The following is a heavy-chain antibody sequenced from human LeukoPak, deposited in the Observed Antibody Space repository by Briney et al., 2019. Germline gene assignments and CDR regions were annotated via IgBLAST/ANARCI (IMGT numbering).Heavy chain of an antibody. V-gene: IGHV4-31*03. CDR1: GGSISSGGYY. CDR2: IYYSGST. CDR3: AVTMVRGVIIG. J-gene: IGHJ4*02. D-gene: IGHD3-10*01. Sequence: SGTLSLTCTVSGGSISSGGYYWSWIRQHPGKGLEWIGYIYYSGSTYYNPSLKSRVTISVDTSKNQFSLKLSSVTAADTAVYYCAVTMVRGVIIGWGQGTLVTVSS.